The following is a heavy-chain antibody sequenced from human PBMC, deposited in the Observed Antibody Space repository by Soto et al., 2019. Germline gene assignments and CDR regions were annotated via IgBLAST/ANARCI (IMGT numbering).Heavy chain of an antibody. D-gene: IGHD2-15*01. V-gene: IGHV3-15*07. Sequence: EVQLVESGGGLVKPGGSLRLSCAASGFTFSNAWMNWVRQAPGKGLEWVGRIKSETDGGTTDYAAPVKGRFTISRDDSKNTLYLQMNSLKTEDTAVYYCTTLVVAATPYLGYWGQGTLVTVSS. CDR1: GFTFSNAW. CDR2: IKSETDGGTT. CDR3: TTLVVAATPYLGY. J-gene: IGHJ4*02.